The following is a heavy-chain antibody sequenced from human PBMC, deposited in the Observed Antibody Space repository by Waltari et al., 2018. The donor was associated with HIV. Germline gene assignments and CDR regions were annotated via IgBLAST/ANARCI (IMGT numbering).Heavy chain of an antibody. CDR1: GGTFRSYA. J-gene: IGHJ6*02. CDR3: AREMVYVRGYYYYGMDV. V-gene: IGHV1-69*01. D-gene: IGHD2-8*01. CDR2: IIPIFGTA. Sequence: QVQLVQSGAEVKKPGSSVKVSCKASGGTFRSYAISWVRQAPGQGLEWMGGIIPIFGTANYAQKFQGRVTITADESTSTAYMELSSLRSEDTAVYYCAREMVYVRGYYYYGMDVWGQGTTVTVSS.